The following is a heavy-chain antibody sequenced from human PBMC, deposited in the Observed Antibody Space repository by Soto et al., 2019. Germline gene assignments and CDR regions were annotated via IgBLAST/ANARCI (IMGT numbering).Heavy chain of an antibody. CDR2: IIPMFGTA. J-gene: IGHJ6*02. V-gene: IGHV1-69*12. D-gene: IGHD2-21*02. CDR1: GGTFSTYP. Sequence: QVQLVQSGAEVKKPGSSVKVSCETSGGTFSTYPISWVRQAPGQGLDWVGGIIPMFGTANYAQKFQRRVTITADESTSTAYMELNSLRSEDTAVYYCARGYHGGNSYYYYALDVWGQGTTVTVSS. CDR3: ARGYHGGNSYYYYALDV.